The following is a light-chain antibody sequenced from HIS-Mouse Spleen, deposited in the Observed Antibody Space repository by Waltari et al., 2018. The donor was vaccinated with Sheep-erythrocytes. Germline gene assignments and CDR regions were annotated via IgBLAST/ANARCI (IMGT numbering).Light chain of an antibody. V-gene: IGLV2-23*01. J-gene: IGLJ1*01. CDR3: CSYAGSSTYV. CDR2: EGS. Sequence: QSALTQPASVSGSPGQPITISCTGTSSAVGRYNLVSWYQQHPGKAPKLMIYEGSKRPSGVSNRFSGSKSGNTASLTISGLQAEDEADYYCCSYAGSSTYVFGTGTKVTVL. CDR1: SSAVGRYNL.